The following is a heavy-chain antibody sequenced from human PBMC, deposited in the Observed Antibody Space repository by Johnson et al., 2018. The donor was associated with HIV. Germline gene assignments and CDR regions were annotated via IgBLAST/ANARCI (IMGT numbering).Heavy chain of an antibody. CDR3: AKDTEAAAGTDDAFDI. Sequence: QLVESGGGLVQPGGSLRLSCAASGFTFSSYAMSWVRQAPGKGLEWVSAISWNSGSIGYADSVKGRFTISRDNAKNSLYLQMNSLRAEDTALYYCAKDTEAAAGTDDAFDIWGQGTMVTVSS. J-gene: IGHJ3*02. CDR1: GFTFSSYA. D-gene: IGHD6-13*01. V-gene: IGHV3-9*01. CDR2: ISWNSGSI.